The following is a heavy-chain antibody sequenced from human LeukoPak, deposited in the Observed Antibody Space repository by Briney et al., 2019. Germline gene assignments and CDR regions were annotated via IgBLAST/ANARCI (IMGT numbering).Heavy chain of an antibody. CDR2: ISYDGSNK. CDR3: AKVVRWLDPDFYY. D-gene: IGHD6-19*01. J-gene: IGHJ4*02. V-gene: IGHV3-30*18. Sequence: RGSLRDSRAASGFCFSNFGGHWVCQAPGKGLEWVAVISYDGSNKYYADSVKGRFTISRDNSKNTLYLQINSLRPEDTAVYYCAKVVRWLDPDFYYWGQGSLVTVSS. CDR1: GFCFSNFG.